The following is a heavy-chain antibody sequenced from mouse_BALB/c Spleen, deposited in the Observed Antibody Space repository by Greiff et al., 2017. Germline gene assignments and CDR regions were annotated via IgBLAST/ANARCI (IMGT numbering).Heavy chain of an antibody. Sequence: QVQLQQSGAELVKPGASVKLSCKASGYTFTSYWMHWVKQRPGQGLEWIGEINPSNGRTNYNEKFKSKATLTVDKSSSTAYMQLSSLTSEDSAVYYCARENLYYFDYWGQGTTLTVSS. CDR2: INPSNGRT. CDR3: ARENLYYFDY. J-gene: IGHJ2*01. CDR1: GYTFTSYW. V-gene: IGHV1S81*02.